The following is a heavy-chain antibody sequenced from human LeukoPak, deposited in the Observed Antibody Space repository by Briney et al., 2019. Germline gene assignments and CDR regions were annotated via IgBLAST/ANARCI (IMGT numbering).Heavy chain of an antibody. V-gene: IGHV1-18*01. D-gene: IGHD3-10*01. CDR2: ISAYNGNT. CDR3: ARDPGYNDY. Sequence: ASVKVSCKASGYTFTSYGISWVRQAPGQGLEWMGWISAYNGNTNYAQKFQGRVTITADKSTSTAYMELSSLRSEDTAVYYCARDPGYNDYWGQGTLVTVSS. J-gene: IGHJ4*02. CDR1: GYTFTSYG.